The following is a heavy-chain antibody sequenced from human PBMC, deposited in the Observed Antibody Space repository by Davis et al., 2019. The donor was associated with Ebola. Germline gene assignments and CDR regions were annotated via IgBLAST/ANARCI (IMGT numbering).Heavy chain of an antibody. CDR3: ARSGSYIDY. CDR2: IYYSGST. Sequence: SETLSLTCTVSGGSISNSSYYWVWIRQPPGKGLEWVGNIYYSGSTYNNPSLKSRVTISVDTSKNQFSLKLSSVTAADTAVYYCARSGSYIDYWGQGTLVTVSS. D-gene: IGHD1-26*01. J-gene: IGHJ4*02. CDR1: GGSISNSSYY. V-gene: IGHV4-39*01.